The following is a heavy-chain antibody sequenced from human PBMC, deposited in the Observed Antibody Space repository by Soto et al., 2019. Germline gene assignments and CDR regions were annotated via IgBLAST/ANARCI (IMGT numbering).Heavy chain of an antibody. V-gene: IGHV5-51*01. CDR1: GYSFTCYW. CDR2: IYPGDSDT. J-gene: IGHJ4*02. D-gene: IGHD3-22*01. Sequence: PGESLKISCKGSGYSFTCYWIGWVRQMPGKGLEWMGIIYPGDSDTRYSPSFQGQVTISADKSISTAYLQWSSLKASDTAMYYCARRDAINYYDSSGSPDYWGQGTLVTVSS. CDR3: ARRDAINYYDSSGSPDY.